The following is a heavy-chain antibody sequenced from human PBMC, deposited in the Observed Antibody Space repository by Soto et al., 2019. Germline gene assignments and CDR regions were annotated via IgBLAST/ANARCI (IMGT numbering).Heavy chain of an antibody. J-gene: IGHJ6*02. CDR1: GGTFSSYA. CDR2: IIPIFGTA. Sequence: SVKVSCKASGGTFSSYAISWVRQAPGQGLEWMGGIIPIFGTANYAQKFQGRVTITADESTSTAYMELSSLRSEDTAVYYCASTPYRNPYYYYYGMDVWGRGTTVTVSS. D-gene: IGHD1-1*01. V-gene: IGHV1-69*13. CDR3: ASTPYRNPYYYYYGMDV.